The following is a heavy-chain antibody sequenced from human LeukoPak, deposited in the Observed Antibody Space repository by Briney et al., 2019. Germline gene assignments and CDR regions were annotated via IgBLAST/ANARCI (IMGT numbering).Heavy chain of an antibody. CDR3: AQLGITMIGGV. CDR1: GFTFSSYS. J-gene: IGHJ6*04. V-gene: IGHV3-21*01. Sequence: SGGSLRLSCAASGFTFSSYSMNWVRQAPGKGLEWVSSISSSSSYIYYADSVKGRFTISRDNAKNSLYLQMNSLRAEDTAVYYCAQLGITMIGGVWGKGTTVTIPS. D-gene: IGHD3-10*02. CDR2: ISSSSSYI.